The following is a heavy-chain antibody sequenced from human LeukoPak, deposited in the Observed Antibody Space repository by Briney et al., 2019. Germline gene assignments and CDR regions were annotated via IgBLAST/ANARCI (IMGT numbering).Heavy chain of an antibody. CDR3: AGTGVRGPHLVY. CDR2: INHSGST. CDR1: GGSFSGYY. D-gene: IGHD3-10*01. Sequence: SETLSLTCAVYGGSFSGYYWSWIRQPPGKGLEWIGEINHSGSTNYNPSLKSRVTISVDTSKNQFSLKLSSVTAADTAVYYCAGTGVRGPHLVYWGQGTLVTVSS. V-gene: IGHV4-34*01. J-gene: IGHJ4*02.